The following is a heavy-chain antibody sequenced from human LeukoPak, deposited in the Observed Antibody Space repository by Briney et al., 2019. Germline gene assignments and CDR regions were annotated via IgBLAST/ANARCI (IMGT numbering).Heavy chain of an antibody. CDR3: ARKRGYCSSTSCYLYWFDP. D-gene: IGHD2-2*01. CDR1: GGSFSGYY. Sequence: SETLSLTCAVYGGSFSGYYWSWIRQPPGKGLERIGEINHSGSTNYNPSLKSRVTISVDTSKNQFSLKLSSVTAADTAVYYCARKRGYCSSTSCYLYWFDPWGQGTLVTVSS. CDR2: INHSGST. J-gene: IGHJ5*02. V-gene: IGHV4-34*01.